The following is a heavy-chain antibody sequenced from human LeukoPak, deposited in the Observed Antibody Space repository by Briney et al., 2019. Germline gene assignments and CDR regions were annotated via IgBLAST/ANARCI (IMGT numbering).Heavy chain of an antibody. D-gene: IGHD2-15*01. Sequence: SETLSLTCTVSGGSISSYYWSWIRQPAGKGLEWIGRIYTSGSTNYNPSLKSRVTMSVDTSKNQFSLELSFVTAADTAVYYCARGGYCSGGSCYSDSDYWGQGTLVTVSS. J-gene: IGHJ4*02. CDR2: IYTSGST. CDR3: ARGGYCSGGSCYSDSDY. CDR1: GGSISSYY. V-gene: IGHV4-4*07.